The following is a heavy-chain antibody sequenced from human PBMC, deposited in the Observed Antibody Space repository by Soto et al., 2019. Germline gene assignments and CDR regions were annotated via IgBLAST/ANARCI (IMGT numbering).Heavy chain of an antibody. V-gene: IGHV3-7*01. CDR1: GFTFRNFW. Sequence: PGGSLRLSCVASGFTFRNFWMSWLRQAPGKGLEWVANIKNDGTDKYYADSVMGRFSISKDNARNSLFLEMNNLRGEDTAVYYCARDSDGYDFWGQGTLVTVS. CDR2: IKNDGTDK. CDR3: ARDSDGYDF. J-gene: IGHJ4*02. D-gene: IGHD5-12*01.